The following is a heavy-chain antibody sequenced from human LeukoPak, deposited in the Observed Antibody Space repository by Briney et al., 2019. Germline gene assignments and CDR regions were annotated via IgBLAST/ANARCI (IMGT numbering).Heavy chain of an antibody. CDR3: GRDRDSGSYHDPIFDY. CDR2: ISPSNSNA. CDR1: GFTFSTYI. D-gene: IGHD1-26*01. Sequence: KTGGSLRLSCAASGFTFSTYIKNRVRQAPGKGLEWVSSISPSNSNAYYADSVKGRFTISRDDAKNSLYLQMYSLRAEDTAVYYCGRDRDSGSYHDPIFDYSGQGTLVAVSS. V-gene: IGHV3-21*01. J-gene: IGHJ4*02.